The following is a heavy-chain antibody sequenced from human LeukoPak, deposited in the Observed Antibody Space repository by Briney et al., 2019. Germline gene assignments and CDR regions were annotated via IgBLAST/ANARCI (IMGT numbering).Heavy chain of an antibody. Sequence: SETLSLTCTVSGGSISSSSYYWGWIRQPPGKGLEWIGSIYYSGSTYYNPSLKSRVTISVDTSKNQFSLKLSSVTVADTAVYYCARLIYSYGRFDYWGQGTLVTVSS. V-gene: IGHV4-39*01. CDR2: IYYSGST. CDR1: GGSISSSSYY. CDR3: ARLIYSYGRFDY. D-gene: IGHD5-18*01. J-gene: IGHJ4*02.